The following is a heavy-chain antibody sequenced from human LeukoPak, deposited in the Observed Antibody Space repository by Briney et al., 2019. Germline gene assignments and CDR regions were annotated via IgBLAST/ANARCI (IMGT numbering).Heavy chain of an antibody. Sequence: GASVKVSCKASGGTFSSYAISWVRQAPGQGLEWMGRIIPILGIANYAQKFQGRVTITADKSTSTAYMELSSLRSEDTAVYYCARAPIVVVITPYFDYWGQGTPVTVSS. CDR2: IIPILGIA. D-gene: IGHD3-22*01. CDR3: ARAPIVVVITPYFDY. CDR1: GGTFSSYA. J-gene: IGHJ4*02. V-gene: IGHV1-69*04.